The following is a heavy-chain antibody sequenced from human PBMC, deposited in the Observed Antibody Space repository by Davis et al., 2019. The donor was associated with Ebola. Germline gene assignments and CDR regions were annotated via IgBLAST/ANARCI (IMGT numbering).Heavy chain of an antibody. D-gene: IGHD1-1*01. CDR2: MNPNSGDT. V-gene: IGHV1-8*01. J-gene: IGHJ6*02. CDR3: AREGTGDGFIYYYGMDV. CDR1: GYTFSNYA. Sequence: AASVKVCCKAYGYTFSNYAINWVRQATGQGLEWMGWMNPNSGDTGYAQKFQGRVTMTRNTSISTAYMELSSLRSEDTAVYYCAREGTGDGFIYYYGMDVWGQGTTVTVSS.